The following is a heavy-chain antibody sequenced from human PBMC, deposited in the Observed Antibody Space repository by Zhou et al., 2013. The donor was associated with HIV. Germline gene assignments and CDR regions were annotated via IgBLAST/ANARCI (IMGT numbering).Heavy chain of an antibody. CDR1: GYTFTSYY. Sequence: QVQLVQSGAEVKKPGSSVKVSCKASGYTFTSYYMHWVRQAPGQGLEWMGIINPSGGSTSYAQKFQGRVTMTRDTSTSTVYMELSSLRSEDTAVYYCARDSITMVRGALFDYWGQGTLVTVSS. J-gene: IGHJ4*02. V-gene: IGHV1-46*01. D-gene: IGHD3-10*01. CDR3: ARDSITMVRGALFDY. CDR2: INPSGGST.